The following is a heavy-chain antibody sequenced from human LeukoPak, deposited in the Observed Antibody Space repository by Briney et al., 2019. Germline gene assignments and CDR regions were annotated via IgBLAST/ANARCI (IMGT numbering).Heavy chain of an antibody. CDR2: IHTSGTT. D-gene: IGHD6-19*01. Sequence: SETLSLTCAVPGGSISGYLWGWIRQPAGKGLERLGRIHTSGTTTYSPSFQSRVTMSIDTSKKQISLRLSSVTAADTAVYHCATEQVSGSAWGFDYWGQGSLVTVSS. CDR1: GGSISGYL. CDR3: ATEQVSGSAWGFDY. V-gene: IGHV4-4*07. J-gene: IGHJ4*02.